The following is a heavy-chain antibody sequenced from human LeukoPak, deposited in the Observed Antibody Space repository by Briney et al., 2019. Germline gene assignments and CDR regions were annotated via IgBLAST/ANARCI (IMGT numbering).Heavy chain of an antibody. J-gene: IGHJ3*02. V-gene: IGHV3-23*01. CDR2: IRGNGVTT. D-gene: IGHD3-22*01. CDR1: GFTFSTYG. Sequence: GGSLRLSCAASGFTFSTYGMNWVRQAPGKGLEWVSGIRGNGVTTYYADSVKGRFTISRDNSKNTLYLQMSSLGAEDTAVYYCATKVVTDAFDIWGQGTMVTVSS. CDR3: ATKVVTDAFDI.